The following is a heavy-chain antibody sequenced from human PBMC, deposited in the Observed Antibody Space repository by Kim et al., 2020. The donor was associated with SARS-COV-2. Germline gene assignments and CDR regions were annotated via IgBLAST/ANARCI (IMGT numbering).Heavy chain of an antibody. CDR1: GFTFSSYG. J-gene: IGHJ4*02. D-gene: IGHD3-3*01. CDR2: ISYDGSNK. Sequence: GGSLRLSCAASGFTFSSYGMHWVRQAPGKGLEWVAVISYDGSNKYYADSVKGRFTISRDNSKNTLYLQMNSLRAEDTAVYYCVRWKNFWSGYFAYWGQGTLVTVSS. V-gene: IGHV3-30*03. CDR3: VRWKNFWSGYFAY.